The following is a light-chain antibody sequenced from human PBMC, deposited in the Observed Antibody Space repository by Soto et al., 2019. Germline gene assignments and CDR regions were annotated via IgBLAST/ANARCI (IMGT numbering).Light chain of an antibody. V-gene: IGKV1-39*01. J-gene: IGKJ2*02. CDR3: QQSYSIPCT. CDR1: QRITTY. Sequence: IQMTQSPSSLSASVGDRVTITCRASQRITTYLNWYQQKPGKAPKLLISTSGTLQRGVPSRFSGSGSGTDFTLTITALRPEDFATYFCQQSYSIPCTFGQGTKLEIK. CDR2: TSG.